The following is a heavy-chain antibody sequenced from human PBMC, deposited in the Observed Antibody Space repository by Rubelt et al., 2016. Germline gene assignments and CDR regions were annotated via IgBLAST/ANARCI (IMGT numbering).Heavy chain of an antibody. CDR2: IRTYNGNQ. V-gene: IGHV1-18*01. Sequence: QVQLVQSGAEVKKPGASVKVSCKASGYTFTTYGISWVRQAPGQGLEWMGWIRTYNGNQNYAQKLQGRVTMTTDTSTSTAYMELRSLRSDDTAMYFCARGYCSSANCLFNWFDPWGQGTLVTVSS. D-gene: IGHD2-2*01. CDR3: ARGYCSSANCLFNWFDP. CDR1: GYTFTTYG. J-gene: IGHJ5*02.